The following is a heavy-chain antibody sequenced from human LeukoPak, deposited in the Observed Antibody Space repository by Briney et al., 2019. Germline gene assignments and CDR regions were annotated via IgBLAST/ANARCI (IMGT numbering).Heavy chain of an antibody. J-gene: IGHJ4*02. CDR2: ISYDGSNK. V-gene: IGHV3-30*04. D-gene: IGHD6-13*01. CDR3: AGSGYSSSWYDFDY. CDR1: GFTFSTYA. Sequence: GASLRLSCAASGFTFSTYAMHWVRQAPGKGLEWVAVISYDGSNKYYADSVKGRFTISRDNSKNTLYLQMNSLRAEDTAVYYCAGSGYSSSWYDFDYWGQGTLVTVSS.